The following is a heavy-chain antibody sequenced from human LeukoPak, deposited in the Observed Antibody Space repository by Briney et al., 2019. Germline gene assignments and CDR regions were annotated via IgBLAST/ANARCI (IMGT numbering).Heavy chain of an antibody. CDR3: ARDSSGSNFDY. CDR1: GYTFTGYY. CDR2: INPNSGGT. J-gene: IGHJ4*02. Sequence: EASVKVSCKASGYTFTGYYMHWVRKAPGQGLEWMGWINPNSGGTNYAQKFQGRVTMTRDTSISTAYMELSRLRSDDTAVYYCARDSSGSNFDYWGQGTLVTVSS. V-gene: IGHV1-2*02. D-gene: IGHD1-26*01.